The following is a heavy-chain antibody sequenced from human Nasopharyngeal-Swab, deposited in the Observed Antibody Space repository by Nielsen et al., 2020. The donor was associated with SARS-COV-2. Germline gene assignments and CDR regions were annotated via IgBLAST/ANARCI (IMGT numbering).Heavy chain of an antibody. CDR3: ARENQEYANIWIDY. Sequence: ASVKVSCKASGYTFTSIVLNWVRQAPGQGPEYIVWISTKTGAPTYAQAFTGRFVISLDTSVSTTYLQISSLKADDTAVYYCARENQEYANIWIDYWGQGTQVTVSS. CDR2: ISTKTGAP. J-gene: IGHJ4*02. D-gene: IGHD1-1*01. CDR1: GYTFTSIV. V-gene: IGHV7-4-1*02.